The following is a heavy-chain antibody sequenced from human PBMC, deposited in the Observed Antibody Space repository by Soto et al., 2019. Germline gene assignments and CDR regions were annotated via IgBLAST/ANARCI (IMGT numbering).Heavy chain of an antibody. CDR2: IWYDGSNK. CDR1: GFTFSSYG. Sequence: QVQLVESGGGVVQPGRSLRLSCAASGFTFSSYGMHWVRQAPGKGLEWVAVIWYDGSNKYYADSVKGRFTISRDNSKNTRYLQMNSLRAEDTAVYYCARDGGTGAVAGTSLDNWGQGTLFTVSS. J-gene: IGHJ4*02. CDR3: ARDGGTGAVAGTSLDN. V-gene: IGHV3-33*01. D-gene: IGHD6-19*01.